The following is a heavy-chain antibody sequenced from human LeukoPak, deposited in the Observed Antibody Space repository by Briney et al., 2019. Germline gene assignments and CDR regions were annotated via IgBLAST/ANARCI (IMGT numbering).Heavy chain of an antibody. J-gene: IGHJ4*02. CDR1: GGSISSSGYY. CDR2: IYYSGST. V-gene: IGHV4-31*03. CDR3: ASLRYGSGSYYS. D-gene: IGHD3-10*01. Sequence: SQTLSVTCTVSGGSISSSGYYCSWIRQHPGKGLEWIGYIYYSGSTYYNPSLKSRVTISVDTSKNQFSLKLSSVTAADTAVYYCASLRYGSGSYYSWGQGTLVTVSS.